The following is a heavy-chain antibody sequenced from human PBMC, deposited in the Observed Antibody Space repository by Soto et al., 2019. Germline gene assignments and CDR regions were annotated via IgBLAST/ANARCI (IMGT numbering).Heavy chain of an antibody. CDR3: ASGKAGGYCSGGSCHGRPNYMDV. CDR1: GGSFSGYY. J-gene: IGHJ6*03. Sequence: SETLSLTCAVYGGSFSGYYWSWIRQPPGKGLEWIGEINHSGSTNYNPSLKSRVTISVDTSKNQFSLKLSSVTAADTAVYYCASGKAGGYCSGGSCHGRPNYMDVWGKGTTVTVSS. CDR2: INHSGST. D-gene: IGHD2-15*01. V-gene: IGHV4-34*01.